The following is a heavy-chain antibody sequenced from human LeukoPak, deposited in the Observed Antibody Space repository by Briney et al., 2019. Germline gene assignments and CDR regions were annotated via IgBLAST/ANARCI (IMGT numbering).Heavy chain of an antibody. Sequence: SETLSLTCAVYGGSFSGYYWSWIRQPPGKGLEWIGEINHSGSTNYNPSLKSRVTISVDTSKNQFSLKLSSVTAADTAVHYCASRWGTRGYWGQGTLVTVSS. CDR2: INHSGST. D-gene: IGHD1-14*01. CDR3: ASRWGTRGY. J-gene: IGHJ4*02. CDR1: GGSFSGYY. V-gene: IGHV4-34*01.